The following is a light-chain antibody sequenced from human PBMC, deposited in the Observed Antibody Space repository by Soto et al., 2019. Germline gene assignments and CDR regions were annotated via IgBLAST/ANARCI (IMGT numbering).Light chain of an antibody. J-gene: IGLJ1*01. CDR3: SSYTSISTDV. V-gene: IGLV2-14*01. CDR2: DVT. Sequence: QTVVTQPASVSGSPGQSITISFTGTSSDVGGYNFVSWYQQHPDKAPTLMIYDVTNRPSGVSNRVSGSKSGNTASLTSSGLRAEVEADYSCSSYTSISTDVFGTGTKLTVL. CDR1: SSDVGGYNF.